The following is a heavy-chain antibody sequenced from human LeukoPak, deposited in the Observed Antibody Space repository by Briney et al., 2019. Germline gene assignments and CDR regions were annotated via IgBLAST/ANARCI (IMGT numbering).Heavy chain of an antibody. CDR2: IYYSGST. Sequence: PSETLSLTCTVSGGSISSYYWSWIRQPPGKGLEWIGYIYYSGSTNYNPSLKSRVTISVDTSKNQFSLKLSSVTAADTAVYYCARQAYCGADCYSLDYWGQGTLVTVSS. J-gene: IGHJ4*02. D-gene: IGHD2-21*02. CDR3: ARQAYCGADCYSLDY. CDR1: GGSISSYY. V-gene: IGHV4-59*08.